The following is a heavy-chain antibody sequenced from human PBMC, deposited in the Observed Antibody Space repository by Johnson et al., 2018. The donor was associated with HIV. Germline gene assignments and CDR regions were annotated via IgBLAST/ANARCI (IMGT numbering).Heavy chain of an antibody. V-gene: IGHV3-30*02. J-gene: IGHJ3*02. CDR1: GFTFSSYG. CDR3: ARLRGAFDI. Sequence: QVQLVESGGGVVQPGGSLRLSCAASGFTFSSYGMHWVRQAPGKGLEWVAFIRYDGSNKYFADSVKGRFTISRDNSKNTLYLQINSLRAEDTAVYYCARLRGAFDIWGQGTMVTVSS. CDR2: IRYDGSNK.